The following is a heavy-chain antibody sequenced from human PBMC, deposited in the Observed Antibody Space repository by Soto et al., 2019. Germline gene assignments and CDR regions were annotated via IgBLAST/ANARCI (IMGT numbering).Heavy chain of an antibody. J-gene: IGHJ4*02. CDR1: GGSVSSGSYY. D-gene: IGHD4-17*01. V-gene: IGHV4-61*01. CDR2: IYYSGST. Sequence: SETLSLTCTVSGGSVSSGSYYWSWIRQPPGKGLEWIGYIYYSGSTNYNPSLKSRVTISVDTSKNQFSLKLSSVTAADTAVYYCASLGARDYGLYFDYWGQGTLVTVSS. CDR3: ASLGARDYGLYFDY.